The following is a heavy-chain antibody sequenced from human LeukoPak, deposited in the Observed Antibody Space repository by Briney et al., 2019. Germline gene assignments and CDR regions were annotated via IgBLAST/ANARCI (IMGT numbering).Heavy chain of an antibody. CDR2: INHSGST. D-gene: IGHD3-10*01. CDR3: ARHNLIPYCGSGSYYRNYYMDV. J-gene: IGHJ6*03. Sequence: GSLRLSCAVSGFTFSNYYMSWVRQPPGEGLEWIGEINHSGSTNYNPSLKSRVTISVDTSKNQFSLKLSSVTAADTAVYYCARHNLIPYCGSGSYYRNYYMDVWGKGTTVTISS. V-gene: IGHV4-34*01. CDR1: GFTFSNYY.